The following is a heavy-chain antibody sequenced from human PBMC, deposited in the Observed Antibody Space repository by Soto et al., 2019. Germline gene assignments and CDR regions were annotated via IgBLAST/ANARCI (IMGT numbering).Heavy chain of an antibody. CDR1: GFMFSSYA. V-gene: IGHV3-23*01. J-gene: IGHJ4*02. Sequence: EVQLLESGGGLVRPGGSLRLSCAVSGFMFSSYAMTWVRQAPGKGLKWVSSISGSGGSTYYSDSVRGRFTISRDNSKKMLYLEMNSLKGDDTAVYYCAKDGSWGDHYYFDNWGQGTLVTVSS. CDR2: ISGSGGST. CDR3: AKDGSWGDHYYFDN. D-gene: IGHD2-21*02.